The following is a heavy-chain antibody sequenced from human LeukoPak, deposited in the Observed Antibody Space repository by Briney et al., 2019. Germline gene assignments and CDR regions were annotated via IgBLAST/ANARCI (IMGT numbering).Heavy chain of an antibody. Sequence: GSSVKVSCRASGGTFSSYAIRWVRQAPGQGLAWMGRIIPILGIPNYAQKYQGRVTITADKSTSTAYMELSSLRSEDTAVYYCARGDIVVVPAALQKGYYYYYYGMDVWGQGTTVTVSS. CDR3: ARGDIVVVPAALQKGYYYYYYGMDV. J-gene: IGHJ6*02. V-gene: IGHV1-69*04. D-gene: IGHD2-2*01. CDR2: IIPILGIP. CDR1: GGTFSSYA.